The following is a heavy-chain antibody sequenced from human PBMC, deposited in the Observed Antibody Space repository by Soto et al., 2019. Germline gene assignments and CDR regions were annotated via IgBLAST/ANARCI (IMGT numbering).Heavy chain of an antibody. Sequence: GVLRLSCAASGFTFSSYSPNWVRQAPGKGLEWVSSISGGGRDIKYGDSVKGRFIISRDNAMDSLHLQMYSLRADDTAIYFCATSLAVQLGYYGMDVWGPGTTVTVSS. CDR3: ATSLAVQLGYYGMDV. V-gene: IGHV3-21*01. CDR2: ISGGGRDI. D-gene: IGHD6-6*01. CDR1: GFTFSSYS. J-gene: IGHJ6*02.